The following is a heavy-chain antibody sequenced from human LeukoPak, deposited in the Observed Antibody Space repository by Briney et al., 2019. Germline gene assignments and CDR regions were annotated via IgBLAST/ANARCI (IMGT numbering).Heavy chain of an antibody. V-gene: IGHV4-39*01. CDR1: GGSISSSSYY. CDR3: ARHVGEYRSSSRYYYYYMDV. Sequence: PSETLSLTCTVSGGSISSSSYYWGWIRQPPGKGLEWIGSIYYSGSTYYNPSLKSRVTISVDTSKNQFSLKLSSVTAADTAVYYCARHVGEYRSSSRYYYYYMDVWGKGTTVTVSS. J-gene: IGHJ6*03. CDR2: IYYSGST. D-gene: IGHD6-6*01.